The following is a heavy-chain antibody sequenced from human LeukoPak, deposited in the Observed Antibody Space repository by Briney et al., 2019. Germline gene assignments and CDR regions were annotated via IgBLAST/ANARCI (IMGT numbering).Heavy chain of an antibody. CDR1: GYSFTSYW. CDR2: IYPGDSDT. V-gene: IGHV5-51*01. J-gene: IGHJ5*02. Sequence: GESLKISCKGSGYSFTSYWIGWVRQMPGKGLEWMGIIYPGDSDTRYSPSFQGQVTISADKSISTAYLQWSSLKASDTAMYYCARRGTDWYGSPRFDPWGQGTLVTVSS. D-gene: IGHD3-10*01. CDR3: ARRGTDWYGSPRFDP.